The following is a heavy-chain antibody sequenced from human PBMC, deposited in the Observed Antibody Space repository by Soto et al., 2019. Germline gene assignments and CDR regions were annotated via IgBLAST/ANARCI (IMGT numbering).Heavy chain of an antibody. Sequence: QVQLQESGPGLVKPSQTLSLTCTVSGGSISTDDHFWSWIRQPPGKGLEWIGYIYHSGSTHYNPSLKSRLFISLDPSKNQFSLQLTSVTAADTAVYYCATVRSRWNIDYWGQGTLVTVSS. CDR3: ATVRSRWNIDY. D-gene: IGHD6-13*01. V-gene: IGHV4-30-4*01. CDR1: GGSISTDDHF. J-gene: IGHJ4*02. CDR2: IYHSGST.